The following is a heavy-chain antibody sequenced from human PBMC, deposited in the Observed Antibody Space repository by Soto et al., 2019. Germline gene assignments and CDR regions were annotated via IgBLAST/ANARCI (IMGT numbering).Heavy chain of an antibody. V-gene: IGHV4-59*01. CDR1: GGSISSYF. CDR2: VYYPGTT. Sequence: QVQLQESGPGLLKPSETLSLTCTVSGGSISSYFYIWVRQPPGKGLEWIGSVYYPGTTDYNPSLKSRAPISVDTSKTQFSLNLRSVTAADTAVYYCARDLAAVPRAFDYWGRGTLVTVSS. CDR3: ARDLAAVPRAFDY. J-gene: IGHJ4*02. D-gene: IGHD6-13*01.